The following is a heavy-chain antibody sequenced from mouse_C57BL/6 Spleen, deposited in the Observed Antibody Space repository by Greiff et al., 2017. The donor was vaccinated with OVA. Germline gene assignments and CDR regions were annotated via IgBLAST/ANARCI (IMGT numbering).Heavy chain of an antibody. J-gene: IGHJ2*01. V-gene: IGHV1-7*01. D-gene: IGHD1-1*01. CDR3: ARNYGSSYDYFDY. CDR2: INPSSGYT. Sequence: LVESGAELAKPGASVKLSCKASGSTFTSSWMHWVKQRPGQGLEWIGYINPSSGYTKSNQKFKDKATLTADKSSSTAYMQLSSLTYEDSAVYYCARNYGSSYDYFDYWGQGTTLTVSS. CDR1: GSTFTSSW.